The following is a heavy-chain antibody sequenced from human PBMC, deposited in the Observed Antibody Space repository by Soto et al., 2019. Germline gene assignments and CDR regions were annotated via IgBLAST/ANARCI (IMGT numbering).Heavy chain of an antibody. CDR1: GYTFTSYA. Sequence: ASVKVSCKASGYTFTSYAMHWVRQAPGQRLEWMGWINAGNGNTKYSQKFQGRVTITRDTSASTAYMELSSLRSEDTAVYYCARAGIVERNYYYYYGMDVWGQGTTVTVS. CDR3: ARAGIVERNYYYYYGMDV. V-gene: IGHV1-3*01. J-gene: IGHJ6*02. D-gene: IGHD2-15*01. CDR2: INAGNGNT.